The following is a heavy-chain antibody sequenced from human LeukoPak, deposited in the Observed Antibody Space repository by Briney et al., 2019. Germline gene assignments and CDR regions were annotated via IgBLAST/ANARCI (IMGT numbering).Heavy chain of an antibody. V-gene: IGHV3-20*04. Sequence: GGSLRLSCAASGFTFSNYVMGWVRQAPGKGLEWVSGINWNGGSTGYADSVKGRFTISRDNAKNSLYLQMNSLRAEDTALYYCARGYCSSTSCYQVYWGQGTLVTVSS. J-gene: IGHJ4*02. D-gene: IGHD2-2*01. CDR2: INWNGGST. CDR1: GFTFSNYV. CDR3: ARGYCSSTSCYQVY.